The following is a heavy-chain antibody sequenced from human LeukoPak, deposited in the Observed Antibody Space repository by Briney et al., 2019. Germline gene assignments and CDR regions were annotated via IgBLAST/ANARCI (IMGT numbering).Heavy chain of an antibody. D-gene: IGHD2-21*02. Sequence: ASVKVSCKPSGYTFTSYALSWVRQAPGQGLEWMGWISTYSGNTNYAQKLQGKITMTIETSTSTAYMELRSLRSDDTAVYYCARGGSRVVTYGNFDYWGQGTLVTVSS. CDR1: GYTFTSYA. V-gene: IGHV1-18*01. CDR3: ARGGSRVVTYGNFDY. J-gene: IGHJ4*02. CDR2: ISTYSGNT.